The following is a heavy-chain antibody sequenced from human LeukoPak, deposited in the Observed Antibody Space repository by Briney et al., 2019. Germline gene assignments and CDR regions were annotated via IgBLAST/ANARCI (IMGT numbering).Heavy chain of an antibody. J-gene: IGHJ5*02. Sequence: GGSLRLSCAASGFTFTDYTRNWVRQAPGKGLEWVSSISSSSNYIYYADSVKGRFTISRDNANNSLYLQMNRLRAEDTAVYYCARDHRSCGSWGQGNLVTVSS. CDR3: ARDHRSCGS. CDR1: GFTFTDYT. D-gene: IGHD6-19*01. V-gene: IGHV3-21*01. CDR2: ISSSSNYI.